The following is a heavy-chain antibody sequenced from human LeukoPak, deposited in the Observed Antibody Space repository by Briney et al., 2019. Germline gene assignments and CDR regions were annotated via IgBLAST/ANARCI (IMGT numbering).Heavy chain of an antibody. CDR3: ARLDTIFGVAKGFDY. D-gene: IGHD3-3*01. V-gene: IGHV4-59*01. CDR1: GGSISGYY. J-gene: IGHJ4*02. CDR2: IYYSGST. Sequence: PSETLSLTCTVSGGSISGYYWSWIRQPPGKGLEYIGYIYYSGSTNYSPSLKSRDTISVDTSNHQFSLKLSSVTAADTAVYYCARLDTIFGVAKGFDYWGQGTLVTVSS.